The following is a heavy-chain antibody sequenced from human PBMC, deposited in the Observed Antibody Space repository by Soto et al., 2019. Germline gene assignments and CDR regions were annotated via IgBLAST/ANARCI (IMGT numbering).Heavy chain of an antibody. CDR1: GYSFTIYW. V-gene: IGHV5-10-1*01. CDR2: IDPSDSYT. Sequence: GESVKISCKGSGYSFTIYWISWVRQMPGKGLEWMGRIDPSDSYTNYSPSFQGHVTISADKSISTAYLQWSSLKASDTAMYYCARQEGDYYYYGMDVWGQGTTVTV. J-gene: IGHJ6*02. CDR3: ARQEGDYYYYGMDV.